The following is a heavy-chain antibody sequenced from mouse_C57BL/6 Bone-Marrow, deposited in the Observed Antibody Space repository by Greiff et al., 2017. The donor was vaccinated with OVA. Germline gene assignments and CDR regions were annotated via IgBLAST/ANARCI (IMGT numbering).Heavy chain of an antibody. D-gene: IGHD2-4*01. CDR2: LHPTSGST. CDR3: ARSEDYGFDY. CDR1: GYTFTSYW. Sequence: QVQLKQPGAELVKPGASVKLSCKASGYTFTSYWMHWVKQRPGQGLEWIGMLHPTSGSTNYNEKLKSKATLTVDKSSSTAYMQLSSLTSEDSAVYYGARSEDYGFDYWGQGTTLTVSS. J-gene: IGHJ2*01. V-gene: IGHV1-64*01.